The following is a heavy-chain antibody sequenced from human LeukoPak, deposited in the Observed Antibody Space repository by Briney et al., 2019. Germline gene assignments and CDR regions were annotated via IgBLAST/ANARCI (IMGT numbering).Heavy chain of an antibody. CDR1: GGSISSDSDY. J-gene: IGHJ4*02. V-gene: IGHV4-61*02. D-gene: IGHD1-1*01. Sequence: ASQTLSLTCTVSGGSISSDSDYWSWIRQPAGKGLEWIGRIYSGSTDYNPSLRSRLTISVDTSKNQFSLKLSSVTAADTAVYYCARGRVSGTTLYFDYWGQGTLFTVSS. CDR3: ARGRVSGTTLYFDY. CDR2: IYSGST.